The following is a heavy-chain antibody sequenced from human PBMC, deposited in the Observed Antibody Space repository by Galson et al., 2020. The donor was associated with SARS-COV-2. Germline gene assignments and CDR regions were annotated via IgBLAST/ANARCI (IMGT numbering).Heavy chain of an antibody. V-gene: IGHV3-30-3*01. CDR3: ARDGQLGLLWFGELQTQVYFDY. CDR1: RITFSSYA. Sequence: SLKISCAASRITFSSYAMHWARQAPGKGLEWVADISYAGSNKSYADSVTGPLTISRDNSQNTLYLQMISLRAEDTAVYDCARDGQLGLLWFGELQTQVYFDYWGQGTLVTVFS. CDR2: ISYAGSNK. J-gene: IGHJ4*02. D-gene: IGHD3-10*01.